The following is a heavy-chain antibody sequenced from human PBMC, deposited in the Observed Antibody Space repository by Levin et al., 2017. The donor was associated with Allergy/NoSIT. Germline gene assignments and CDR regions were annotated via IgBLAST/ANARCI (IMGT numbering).Heavy chain of an antibody. J-gene: IGHJ5*02. CDR1: GGSISSSSYY. CDR3: ARRGYSKVPAFDP. V-gene: IGHV4-39*01. Sequence: PSETLSLTCTVSGGSISSSSYYWGWIRQPPGKGLEWIGSIYYSGSTYYNPSLKSRATISVDTSKNQFSLKLSSVTAADTAVYYCARRGYSKVPAFDPWGQGTLVTVSS. D-gene: IGHD6-13*01. CDR2: IYYSGST.